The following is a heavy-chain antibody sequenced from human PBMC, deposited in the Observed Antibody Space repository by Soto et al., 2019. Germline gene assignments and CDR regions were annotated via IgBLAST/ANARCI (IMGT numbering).Heavy chain of an antibody. CDR1: GFTFGDYA. CDR2: IRSKAYGGTT. Sequence: LRLSCTASGFTFGDYAMSWVRQAPGKGLEWVGFIRSKAYGGTTEYAASVKGRFTISRDDSKSIAYLQMNSLKTEDTAVYYCTRDLRQWLRLRYYYYGMDVWGQGTTVTVSS. J-gene: IGHJ6*02. D-gene: IGHD6-19*01. CDR3: TRDLRQWLRLRYYYYGMDV. V-gene: IGHV3-49*04.